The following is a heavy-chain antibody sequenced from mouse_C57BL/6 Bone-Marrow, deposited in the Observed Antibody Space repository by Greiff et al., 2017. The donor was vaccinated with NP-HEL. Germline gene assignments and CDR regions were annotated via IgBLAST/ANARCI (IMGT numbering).Heavy chain of an antibody. J-gene: IGHJ4*01. CDR1: GYTFTDYY. D-gene: IGHD2-3*01. CDR3: ARGDGYYPTGY. CDR2: INPNNGGT. Sequence: VQLQQSGPELVKPGASVKISCKASGYTFTDYYMNWVKQSHGKSLEWIGDINPNNGGTSYNQKFKGKATLTVDKSSSTAYMELRSLTSEDSAVYYCARGDGYYPTGYWGQGTSVTVSS. V-gene: IGHV1-26*01.